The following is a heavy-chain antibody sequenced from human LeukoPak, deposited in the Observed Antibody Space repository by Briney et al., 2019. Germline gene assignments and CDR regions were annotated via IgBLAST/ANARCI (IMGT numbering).Heavy chain of an antibody. CDR2: ISAYNGNT. CDR3: ARARGDIVPDCFDY. CDR1: GYTFTSYG. V-gene: IGHV1-18*01. Sequence: ASVKVSCKASGYTFTSYGISWVRQAPGQGLEWMGWISAYNGNTNYAQKLQGRVTMTTDTSTSTAYMELRSLRSDDTAVYHCARARGDIVPDCFDYWGQGTLVTVSS. J-gene: IGHJ4*02. D-gene: IGHD2-15*01.